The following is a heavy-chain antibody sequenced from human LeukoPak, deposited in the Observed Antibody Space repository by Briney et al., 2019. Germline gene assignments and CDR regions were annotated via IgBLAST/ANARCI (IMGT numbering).Heavy chain of an antibody. Sequence: GGSLRLSCAASGFTFSSYWMSWVRQAPGKELEWVANIKQDGSEKYYVDSVKGRFTISRDNAKNSLYLQMNSLRAEDTAVYYCARDFRGVAAAEPYNWFDPWGQGTLVTVSS. D-gene: IGHD6-13*01. CDR2: IKQDGSEK. J-gene: IGHJ5*02. CDR3: ARDFRGVAAAEPYNWFDP. CDR1: GFTFSSYW. V-gene: IGHV3-7*01.